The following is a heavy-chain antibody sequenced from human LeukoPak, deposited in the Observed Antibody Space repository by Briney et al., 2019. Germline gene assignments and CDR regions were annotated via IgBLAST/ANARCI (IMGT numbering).Heavy chain of an antibody. CDR1: GGSISSYY. CDR2: IYYSGST. J-gene: IGHJ6*02. Sequence: SETLSLTCTVSGGSISSYYWSWIRQPPGKGLEWIGYIYYSGSTNYNPSLKSRVTISVDTSKNQFSLKLSSVTAADTAVYYCARTVASSGWYRGYHYYYGMDVWGQGTTVTVSS. V-gene: IGHV4-59*01. CDR3: ARTVASSGWYRGYHYYYGMDV. D-gene: IGHD6-19*01.